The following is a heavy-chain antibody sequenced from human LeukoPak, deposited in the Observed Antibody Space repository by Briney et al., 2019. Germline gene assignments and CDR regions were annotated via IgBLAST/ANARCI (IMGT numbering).Heavy chain of an antibody. D-gene: IGHD4-11*01. J-gene: IGHJ5*02. CDR1: GFTFSSYE. Sequence: GGSLRLSCAASGFTFSSYEMNWVRQAPGKGLEWVSYISSSGSTIYYADSVKGRFTISRDNAKNSLYLQMNSLRAEDTAVYYCASTTYDYPYNWFDPWGQGTLVTVSS. CDR3: ASTTYDYPYNWFDP. V-gene: IGHV3-48*03. CDR2: ISSSGSTI.